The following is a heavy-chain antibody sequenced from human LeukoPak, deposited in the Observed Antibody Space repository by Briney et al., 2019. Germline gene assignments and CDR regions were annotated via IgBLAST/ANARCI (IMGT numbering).Heavy chain of an antibody. V-gene: IGHV1-24*01. CDR3: ATVSGREGPLYGVLLDY. J-gene: IGHJ4*02. CDR1: GYTLTELS. D-gene: IGHD3-16*01. Sequence: ASVKVSCKVSGYTLTELSMHWVRQAPGKGLEWMGGFDPEDGETIYAQKFQGRVTMTEDTSTDTAYMELSSLRSEDTAVYYCATVSGREGPLYGVLLDYWGQGTLVTVSS. CDR2: FDPEDGET.